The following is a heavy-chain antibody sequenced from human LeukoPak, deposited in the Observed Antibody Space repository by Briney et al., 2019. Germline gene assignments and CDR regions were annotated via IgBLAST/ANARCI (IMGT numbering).Heavy chain of an antibody. CDR2: MYPADSDT. V-gene: IGHV5-51*01. CDR1: GYRFTNYH. J-gene: IGHJ4*02. Sequence: GESLKISCKGSGYRFTNYHIGCVRQMPGKGLEWMGIMYPADSDTRYRPTFRGQVTISVDKSINTAYLQWSSLKASDTAMYYCTRLISRGSDYNYVDDWGQGTLITVSS. CDR3: TRLISRGSDYNYVDD. D-gene: IGHD5-24*01.